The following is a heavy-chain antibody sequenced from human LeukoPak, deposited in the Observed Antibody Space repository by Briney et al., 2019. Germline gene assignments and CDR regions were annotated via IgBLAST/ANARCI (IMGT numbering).Heavy chain of an antibody. CDR1: GFTFSSFW. CDR3: ARGTSGGYFDY. V-gene: IGHV3-74*01. CDR2: INSDGFST. Sequence: PGGSLRLSCAASGFTFSSFWIHWVRQVPAKGLVWVSRINSDGFSTSYADSVKGRFTISRDNAKNTLYLQMNSLRAEDTAVYYCARGTSGGYFDYWGQGTLVTVSS. D-gene: IGHD1-26*01. J-gene: IGHJ4*02.